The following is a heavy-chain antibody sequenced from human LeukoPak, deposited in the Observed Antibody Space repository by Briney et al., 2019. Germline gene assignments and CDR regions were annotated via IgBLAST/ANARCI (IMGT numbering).Heavy chain of an antibody. J-gene: IGHJ4*02. V-gene: IGHV4-34*01. CDR1: GESFSGYY. D-gene: IGHD3-3*01. CDR3: ARISDFWSGWIDY. CDR2: INHSGST. Sequence: SETLSLTCAVYGESFSGYYWSWIRQPPGKGLEWIGEINHSGSTNYNPSLKSRVTISVDTSKNQFSLKLSSVTAADTAVYYCARISDFWSGWIDYWGQGTLVTVSS.